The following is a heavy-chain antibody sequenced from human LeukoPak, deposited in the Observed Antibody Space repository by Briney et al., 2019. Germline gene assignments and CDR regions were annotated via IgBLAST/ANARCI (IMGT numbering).Heavy chain of an antibody. CDR3: AKSLVR. V-gene: IGHV3-33*08. D-gene: IGHD3-10*01. J-gene: IGHJ4*02. CDR2: IWYDGSNK. CDR1: GFTVSNFW. Sequence: PGGSLRRSCAPSGFTVSNFWMSWVRHAPGKGLEWVAVIWYDGSNKYYADSVKGRFTISRDNSKNTLYLQMNSLRAEDTAVYYCAKSLVRWGQGTLVTVSS.